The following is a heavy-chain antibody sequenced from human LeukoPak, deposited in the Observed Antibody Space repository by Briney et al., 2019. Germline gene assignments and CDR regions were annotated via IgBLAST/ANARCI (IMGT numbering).Heavy chain of an antibody. V-gene: IGHV4-34*01. CDR3: ASRQLYDYYGMDV. D-gene: IGHD1-1*01. CDR1: GGSFSGYY. Sequence: SETLSLTCAVYGGSFSGYYWSWIRQPPGKGLEWIGEINHSGSTNYNPSLKSRVTISVDTSKNQFSLKLSSVTAADTAVYYCASRQLYDYYGMDVWGQGTTVTVSS. CDR2: INHSGST. J-gene: IGHJ6*02.